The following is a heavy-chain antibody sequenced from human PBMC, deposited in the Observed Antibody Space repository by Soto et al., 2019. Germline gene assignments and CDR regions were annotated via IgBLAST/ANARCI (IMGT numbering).Heavy chain of an antibody. CDR1: GYTFTSYG. V-gene: IGHV1-18*01. CDR3: ARLHNSGYDDLDWFDP. Sequence: GASVKVSCKASGYTFTSYGISWVRQAPGQGLEWMGWISAYNGNTNYAQKLQGRVTMTTDTSTSTAYMELRSLRSDDTAVYYCARLHNSGYDDLDWFDPWGQGTLVTVS. D-gene: IGHD5-12*01. J-gene: IGHJ5*02. CDR2: ISAYNGNT.